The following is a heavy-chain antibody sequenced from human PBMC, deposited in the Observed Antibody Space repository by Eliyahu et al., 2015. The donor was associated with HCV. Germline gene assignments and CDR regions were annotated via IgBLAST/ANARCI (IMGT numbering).Heavy chain of an antibody. CDR3: ARESSGYGGYYFDY. CDR2: IYSGGST. J-gene: IGHJ4*02. D-gene: IGHD3-22*01. V-gene: IGHV3-66*01. Sequence: GKGLEWVSVIYSGGSTYYADSVKGRFTISRDNSKNTLYLQMNSLRAEDTAVYYCARESSGYGGYYFDYWGQGTLVTVSS.